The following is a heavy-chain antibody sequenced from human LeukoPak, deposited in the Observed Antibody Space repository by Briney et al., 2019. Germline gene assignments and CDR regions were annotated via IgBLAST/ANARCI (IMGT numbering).Heavy chain of an antibody. Sequence: PSETRSLTCAVYGGSFSGYYWSWIRQPPGKGMEWIGEINHSGSTNYNPTLKSRVTISVDTSKNQFSLKLSTVTAADTAVYYCARGGPIRRGWFDPWGQGTLVTVSS. CDR2: INHSGST. V-gene: IGHV4-34*01. J-gene: IGHJ5*02. CDR3: ARGGPIRRGWFDP. D-gene: IGHD5-24*01. CDR1: GGSFSGYY.